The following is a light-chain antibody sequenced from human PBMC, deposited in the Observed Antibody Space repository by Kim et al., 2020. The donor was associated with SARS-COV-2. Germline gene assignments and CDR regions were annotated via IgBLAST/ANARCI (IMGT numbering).Light chain of an antibody. J-gene: IGKJ1*01. V-gene: IGKV3-20*01. CDR3: RQYGSSWT. Sequence: IVLTQSPGTLSLSPGEGVTLSCRASQRINNDYVAWYQQRPGQSPKLLVYGASTRASGVSDRFSGSGSGTDFTLTISRLEPEDSAVYHCRQYGSSWTFGQGTKVDIK. CDR1: QRINNDY. CDR2: GAS.